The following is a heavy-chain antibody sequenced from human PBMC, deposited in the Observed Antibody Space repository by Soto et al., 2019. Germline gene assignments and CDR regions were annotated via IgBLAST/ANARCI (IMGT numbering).Heavy chain of an antibody. V-gene: IGHV1-2*04. CDR3: ARELVVINQARGSYGMDV. CDR2: INPNSGGT. CDR1: GYTFTGYY. Sequence: ASVKVSCKASGYTFTGYYMHWVRQAPGQGLEWMGWINPNSGGTNYAQKFQGWVTMTRDTSISTAYMELSRLRSDDTAVYYCARELVVINQARGSYGMDVWGQGTTVTVSS. D-gene: IGHD3-22*01. J-gene: IGHJ6*02.